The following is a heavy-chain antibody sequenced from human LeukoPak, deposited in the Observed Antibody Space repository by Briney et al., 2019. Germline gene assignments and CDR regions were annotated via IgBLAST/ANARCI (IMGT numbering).Heavy chain of an antibody. CDR1: GYTFTGYY. J-gene: IGHJ6*03. Sequence: ASVKVSCKASGYTFTGYYMHWVRQAPGQGLEWMGWINPNSGGTNYAQKFQGRVTMTRDTSISTAYMELSSLRSEDTAVYYCARSSSWNYYYMDVWGKGTTVTVSS. CDR2: INPNSGGT. D-gene: IGHD6-13*01. CDR3: ARSSSWNYYYMDV. V-gene: IGHV1-2*02.